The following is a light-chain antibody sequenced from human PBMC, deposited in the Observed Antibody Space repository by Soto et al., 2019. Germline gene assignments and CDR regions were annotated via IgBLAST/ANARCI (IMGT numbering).Light chain of an antibody. Sequence: DILMTQSPDTLSASPGERATLSCRASQSVSSYLAWYQQKPGQAPRLLIYDASNRATGIPARFSGSGSGTDFTLTISSLEPEDFAVYYCQGRNNWPLTFGGGTKVDIK. J-gene: IGKJ4*01. CDR2: DAS. CDR1: QSVSSY. CDR3: QGRNNWPLT. V-gene: IGKV3-11*01.